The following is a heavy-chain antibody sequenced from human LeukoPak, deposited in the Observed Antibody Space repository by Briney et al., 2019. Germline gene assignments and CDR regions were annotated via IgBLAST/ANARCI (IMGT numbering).Heavy chain of an antibody. CDR1: GFTFSSYS. J-gene: IGHJ6*02. Sequence: PGGSLRLSCAASGFTFSSYSMNWVRQAPGKGLEWVSSISSSSSYIYYADSVQGRFTISRDNAKNSLYLQMNSLRAEDTAVYYCARARSRGIAASYGMDVWGQGTTVTVSS. CDR2: ISSSSSYI. D-gene: IGHD6-13*01. V-gene: IGHV3-21*01. CDR3: ARARSRGIAASYGMDV.